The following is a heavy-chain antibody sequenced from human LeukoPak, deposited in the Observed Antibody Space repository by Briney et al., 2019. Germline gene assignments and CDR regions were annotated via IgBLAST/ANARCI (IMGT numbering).Heavy chain of an antibody. Sequence: GASVKVSCKASGYTFTGYYMHWVRQAPGQGLEWMGWINPNSGGTNYAQKFQGRVTMTRDTSISTAYMELSRLRSDDTAVYYCARGGSSSSPYYYYYMDVWGKGTTVTVSS. V-gene: IGHV1-2*02. CDR2: INPNSGGT. J-gene: IGHJ6*03. CDR1: GYTFTGYY. CDR3: ARGGSSSSPYYYYYMDV. D-gene: IGHD6-6*01.